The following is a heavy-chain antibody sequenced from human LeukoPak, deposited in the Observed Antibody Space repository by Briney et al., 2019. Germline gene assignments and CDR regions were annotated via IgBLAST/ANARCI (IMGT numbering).Heavy chain of an antibody. CDR1: GGSISSYY. CDR3: ARVLWFGELRHYYYMDV. Sequence: SETLSLTCTVSGGSISSYYWSWIRQPAGKGLEWIGRIYTSGSTNYNPSLKSRVTMSVDTYKNQFSLKLSSVTAADTAVYYCARVLWFGELRHYYYMDVWGKGTTVTVSS. D-gene: IGHD3-10*01. J-gene: IGHJ6*03. V-gene: IGHV4-4*07. CDR2: IYTSGST.